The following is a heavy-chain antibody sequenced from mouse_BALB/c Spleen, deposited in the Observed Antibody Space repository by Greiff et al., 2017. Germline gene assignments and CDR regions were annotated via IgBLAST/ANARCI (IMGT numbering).Heavy chain of an antibody. J-gene: IGHJ4*01. Sequence: VQLQQSGGGLVKPGGSLKPSCASSGFTFSDYYMYWVRQTPEQRLEWVATISDGGSYTYSPASVKGRFIMTSDSAKNNLKLQMRSLKSEDTAMYYCARDRSGDEAMDYWGQGTSVTESS. CDR1: GFTFSDYY. D-gene: IGHD1-1*01. CDR3: ARDRSGDEAMDY. CDR2: ISDGGSYT. V-gene: IGHV5-4*02.